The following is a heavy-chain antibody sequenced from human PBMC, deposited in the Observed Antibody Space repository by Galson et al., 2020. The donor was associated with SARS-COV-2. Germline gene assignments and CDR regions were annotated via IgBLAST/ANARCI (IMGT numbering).Heavy chain of an antibody. D-gene: IGHD3-10*01. CDR1: GYTFSSYA. J-gene: IGHJ4*02. CDR2: ISAYDGNT. Sequence: ASVKVSCKASGYTFSSYAFSWVRQAPGQGLEWMGWISAYDGNTNYARHLQGRVSMTTDTSTRTAYMELRSLRSDDTAVYYCARDIYYGSGVFDFWGQGTLVTVSS. V-gene: IGHV1-18*01. CDR3: ARDIYYGSGVFDF.